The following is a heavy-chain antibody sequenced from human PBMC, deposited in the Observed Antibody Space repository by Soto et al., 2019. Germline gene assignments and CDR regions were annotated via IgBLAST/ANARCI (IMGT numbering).Heavy chain of an antibody. CDR2: ISTTETT. Sequence: KPSETLSLTCTVSGGSISSYYWSWIRQPAGKGLEWIGRISTTETTNYNPSLKSRVSMSLDTSKSQVSLKLSSVTAADAAVYYCAGNIAAAGRRYYGMDVWGQGTTVTVS. D-gene: IGHD6-13*01. V-gene: IGHV4-4*07. CDR1: GGSISSYY. CDR3: AGNIAAAGRRYYGMDV. J-gene: IGHJ6*02.